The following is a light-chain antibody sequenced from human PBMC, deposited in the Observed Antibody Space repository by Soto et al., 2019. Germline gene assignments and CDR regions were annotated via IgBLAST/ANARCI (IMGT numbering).Light chain of an antibody. CDR1: QSISTY. V-gene: IGKV1-39*01. J-gene: IGKJ1*01. Sequence: DIQMTQSPSFVSASVGDRVTITCRASQSISTYLNWYQHKPGKAPKVLIYAVSSLQSGVPSRFSGSGSGTDFTLTITSLQPEDSATYYCQHSYGTPRTFGQGTKVDIK. CDR3: QHSYGTPRT. CDR2: AVS.